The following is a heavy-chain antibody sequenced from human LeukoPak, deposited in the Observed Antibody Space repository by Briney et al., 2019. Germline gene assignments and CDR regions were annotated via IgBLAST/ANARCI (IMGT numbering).Heavy chain of an antibody. CDR1: GFSFSYSW. D-gene: IGHD1-1*01. CDR3: ARDYWNYFDY. CDR2: INPDGRNE. V-gene: IGHV3-7*01. Sequence: GGSLRLSCAVSGFSFSYSWMSWVRQAPGKGLEWVATINPDGRNEYYLDSMRGRFTISRDNAKNSLYLQLDSLRAEDTAVYYCARDYWNYFDYWGQGTLVTVST. J-gene: IGHJ4*01.